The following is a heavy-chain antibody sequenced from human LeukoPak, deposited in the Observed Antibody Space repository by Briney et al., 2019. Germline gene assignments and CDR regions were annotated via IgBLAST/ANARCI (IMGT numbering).Heavy chain of an antibody. J-gene: IGHJ5*02. CDR3: AGLIVMVVPVIQNWFDP. Sequence: GGSLRLSCAASGFTFSSYAMSWLRQAPGKGLEWVSAISGSGGSTYYADSVKGRFTISRDNSKNTLYLQMNSLRAEDTAVYYCAGLIVMVVPVIQNWFDPWGQGTLVTVSS. D-gene: IGHD2-15*01. CDR2: ISGSGGST. CDR1: GFTFSSYA. V-gene: IGHV3-23*01.